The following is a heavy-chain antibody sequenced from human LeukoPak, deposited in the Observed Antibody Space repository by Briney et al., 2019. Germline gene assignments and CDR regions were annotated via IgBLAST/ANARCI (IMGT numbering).Heavy chain of an antibody. CDR1: GGSISSYY. V-gene: IGHV4-59*01. D-gene: IGHD6-13*01. CDR3: ARDYHGSNWYYFDY. CDR2: IYYSGST. Sequence: SETLSLTCTVSGGSISSYYWSWIRQPPGKGLEWIGYIYYSGSTNYNPSLKSRVTISLDTSKNQFSLRLSSVTAADTAVYYCARDYHGSNWYYFDYWGQGSLVAVSS. J-gene: IGHJ4*02.